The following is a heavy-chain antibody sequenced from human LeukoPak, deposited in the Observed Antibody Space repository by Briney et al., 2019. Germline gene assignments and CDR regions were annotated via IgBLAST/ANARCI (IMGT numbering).Heavy chain of an antibody. Sequence: PGGSLRLSCAASRFTFSSYAMNWVRQAPGKGLEWVAAISGSGGSTFYADSVKARFTISRDNSKNTLYLQMNSLRAEDTAVYYCAKDLNYDFWSGLDAFHIWGQGTMVTVSS. V-gene: IGHV3-23*01. CDR2: ISGSGGST. D-gene: IGHD3-3*01. CDR3: AKDLNYDFWSGLDAFHI. J-gene: IGHJ3*02. CDR1: RFTFSSYA.